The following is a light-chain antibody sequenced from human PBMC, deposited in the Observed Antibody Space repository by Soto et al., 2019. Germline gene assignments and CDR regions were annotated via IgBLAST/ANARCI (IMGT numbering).Light chain of an antibody. CDR2: AAS. Sequence: DIQMTQSPPSLSASVGDRVAITCRASQTISTSLNWYRQRPGQAPNLLIYAASNLQSGVPSRFSGSGSGTDFTLTISSLQPEDSATYYCQQSYSTPQTFGQGTKVDI. CDR3: QQSYSTPQT. J-gene: IGKJ1*01. CDR1: QTISTS. V-gene: IGKV1-39*01.